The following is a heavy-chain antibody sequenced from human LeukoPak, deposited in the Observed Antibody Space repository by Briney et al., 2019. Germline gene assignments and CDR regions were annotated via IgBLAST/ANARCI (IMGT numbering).Heavy chain of an antibody. CDR3: ARQSSSSWYALDY. D-gene: IGHD6-13*01. V-gene: IGHV5-10-1*01. CDR2: IDPSDSYT. J-gene: IGHJ4*02. Sequence: GESLKISCKGSGYSFTSYWISWVRQMPGKGLEWMGRIDPSDSYTNYSPSFQGHVTISSDKSISTAYLQWSSLKASDTAMYYCARQSSSSWYALDYWGQGTLVTVSS. CDR1: GYSFTSYW.